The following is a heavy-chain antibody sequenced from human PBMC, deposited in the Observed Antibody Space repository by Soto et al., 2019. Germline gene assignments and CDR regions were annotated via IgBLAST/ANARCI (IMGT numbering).Heavy chain of an antibody. CDR1: GFTFGRHA. D-gene: IGHD4-4*01. CDR3: ARHLASTVTTSDWFDP. Sequence: PGGSLRLSCEASGFTFGRHAMHWLRQAPGKGLEWVAIISYDGSTTYQGDSVKGRFAISRDNSKNTLYLQMNSLRTDDTAVYFCARHLASTVTTSDWFDPWGQGTLVTVSS. CDR2: ISYDGSTT. V-gene: IGHV3-30*09. J-gene: IGHJ5*02.